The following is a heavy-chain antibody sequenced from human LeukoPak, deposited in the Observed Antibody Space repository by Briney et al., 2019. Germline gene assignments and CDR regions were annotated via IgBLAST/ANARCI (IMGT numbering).Heavy chain of an antibody. J-gene: IGHJ5*02. CDR2: IYYSVST. V-gene: IGHV4-39*01. CDR1: RGSISSSRYY. CDR3: ARHQPEWFDP. D-gene: IGHD1-14*01. Sequence: PETLSLTCTVSRGSISSSRYYLGSIRQPPGKGLEWIGSIYYSVSTHYKPSLKSRVPIPVDTSENKVSLKLSPVTAADTAVYYGARHQPEWFDPWGQGTPLTASS.